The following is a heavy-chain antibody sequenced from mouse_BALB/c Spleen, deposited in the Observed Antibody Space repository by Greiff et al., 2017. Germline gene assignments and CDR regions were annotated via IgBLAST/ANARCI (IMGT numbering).Heavy chain of an antibody. CDR2: IRNKANGYTT. D-gene: IGHD3-1*01. J-gene: IGHJ4*01. CDR1: GFTFTDYY. Sequence: EVQVVESGGGLVQPGGSLRLSCATSGFTFTDYYMSWVRQPPGKALEWLGFIRNKANGYTTEYSASVKGRFTISRDNSQSILYLQMNTLRAEDSATYYCARDKGHSYAMDYWGQGTSVTVSS. CDR3: ARDKGHSYAMDY. V-gene: IGHV7-3*02.